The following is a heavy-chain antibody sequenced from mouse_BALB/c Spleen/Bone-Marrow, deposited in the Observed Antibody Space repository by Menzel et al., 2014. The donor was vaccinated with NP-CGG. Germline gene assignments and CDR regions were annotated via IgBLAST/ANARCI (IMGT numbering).Heavy chain of an antibody. Sequence: VQLQQSGAELVKPGASVRLSCTASGFNIKDTYMDWVKQRPEQGLEWIGRIDPANGNTKYDPKFQGKATITADTSSNTAYLQLSSLTSDDTAVYYCARHRLGTYFDYLGQGTTLTVSS. D-gene: IGHD3-2*02. J-gene: IGHJ2*01. CDR3: ARHRLGTYFDY. CDR2: IDPANGNT. CDR1: GFNIKDTY. V-gene: IGHV14-3*02.